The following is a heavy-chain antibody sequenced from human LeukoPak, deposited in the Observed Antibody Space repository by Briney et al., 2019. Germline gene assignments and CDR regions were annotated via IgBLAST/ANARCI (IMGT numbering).Heavy chain of an antibody. CDR3: ARDSDYVPRDY. CDR2: ISSSSSYI. V-gene: IGHV3-21*01. D-gene: IGHD5-12*01. Sequence: PGGSLRLSCAASGFTFRSYSMNWVRQAPGKGLGWVSSISSSSSYIYYADSVKGRFTISRDNAKNSLYLQMNSLRAEDTAVYYCARDSDYVPRDYWGQGTLVTVSS. CDR1: GFTFRSYS. J-gene: IGHJ4*02.